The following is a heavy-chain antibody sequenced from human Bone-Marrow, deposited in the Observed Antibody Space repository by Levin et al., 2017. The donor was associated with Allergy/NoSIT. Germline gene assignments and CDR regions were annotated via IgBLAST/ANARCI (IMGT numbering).Heavy chain of an antibody. V-gene: IGHV1-46*01. CDR3: AKEYTSGWSVAS. D-gene: IGHD6-19*01. CDR1: GYTFTSFY. J-gene: IGHJ5*01. Sequence: ASVKVSCKTSGYTFTSFYIHWVRQAPGQGLEWVGLVHPTTGVANYAQKFQGRVTLTWDTSTSTVYMDLSSPTSDDTAVYYCAKEYTSGWSVASWGQGTLITVSS. CDR2: VHPTTGVA.